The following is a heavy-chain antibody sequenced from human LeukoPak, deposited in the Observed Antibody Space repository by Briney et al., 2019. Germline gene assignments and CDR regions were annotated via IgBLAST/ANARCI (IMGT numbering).Heavy chain of an antibody. D-gene: IGHD1-26*01. J-gene: IGHJ2*01. CDR1: GFTVSSNY. CDR3: ARDRVGATYWYFDL. V-gene: IGHV3-53*01. CDR2: IYSGGST. Sequence: GGSLRLSCAASGFTVSSNYMSWVRQAPGKGLEWVSVIYSGGSTCYADSVKGRFTISRDNSKNTLYLQMNSLRAEDTAVYYCARDRVGATYWYFDLWGRGTLVTVSS.